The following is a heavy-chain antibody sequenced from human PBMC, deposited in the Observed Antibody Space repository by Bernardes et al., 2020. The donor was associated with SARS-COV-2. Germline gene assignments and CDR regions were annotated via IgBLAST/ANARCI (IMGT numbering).Heavy chain of an antibody. CDR3: ARQVDTSLDWYFDV. V-gene: IGHV4-39*01. Sequence: SETLSLTCTVSGGSVSSGSYYWGWIRQSPGKGLEWIGSIYSSGSTHYNPSLKSRVSISVDTSKNQFSVRLSSVTAADTAVYYCARQVDTSLDWYFDVWGRGTLVTVSS. J-gene: IGHJ2*01. CDR2: IYSSGST. CDR1: GGSVSSGSYY. D-gene: IGHD5-18*01.